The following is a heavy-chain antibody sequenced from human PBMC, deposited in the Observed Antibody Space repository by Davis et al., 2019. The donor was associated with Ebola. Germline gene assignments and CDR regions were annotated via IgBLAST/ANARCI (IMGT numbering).Heavy chain of an antibody. J-gene: IGHJ4*02. D-gene: IGHD6-19*01. CDR1: GGSFSGYY. CDR3: ARGRQWLVPHY. CDR2: INHSGST. V-gene: IGHV4-34*01. Sequence: MPSETLSLTCAVYGGSFSGYYWSWIRQPPGKGLEWIGEINHSGSTNYNPSLKSRATISVDTSKNQFSLKLSSVTAADTAVYYCARGRQWLVPHYWGQGTLVTVSS.